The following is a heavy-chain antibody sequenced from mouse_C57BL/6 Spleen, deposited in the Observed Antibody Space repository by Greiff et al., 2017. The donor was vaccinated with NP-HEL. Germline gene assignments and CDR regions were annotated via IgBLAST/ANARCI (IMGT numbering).Heavy chain of an antibody. V-gene: IGHV1-64*01. J-gene: IGHJ3*01. CDR2: IHPNSGST. CDR1: GYTFTSYW. D-gene: IGHD1-1*01. Sequence: QVQLQQPGAELVKPGASVKLSCKASGYTFTSYWMHWVKQRPGQGLEWIGMIHPNSGSTNYNEKFKSKATLTVDKSSSTAYMQLSSLTSEDSAVYYCANYYYCSSYGFAYWGQGTLVTVSA. CDR3: ANYYYCSSYGFAY.